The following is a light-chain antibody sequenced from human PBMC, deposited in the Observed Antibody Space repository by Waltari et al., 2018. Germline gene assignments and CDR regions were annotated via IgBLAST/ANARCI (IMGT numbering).Light chain of an antibody. CDR3: SSYGGRNNLI. Sequence: QSALPQPPSAPGSPGQSGTISCTGTGCDISDFNFVPWYHQHPGKAPRLRIHEVSKRPSGVPDRFSGSKSGYTASLTVSGLQAEDEAEYYCSSYGGRNNLIFGGGTKLTVL. CDR1: GCDISDFNF. CDR2: EVS. V-gene: IGLV2-8*01. J-gene: IGLJ2*01.